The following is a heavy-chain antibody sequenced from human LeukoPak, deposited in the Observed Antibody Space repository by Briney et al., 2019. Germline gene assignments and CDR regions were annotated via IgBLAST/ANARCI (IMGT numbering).Heavy chain of an antibody. J-gene: IGHJ4*02. V-gene: IGHV3-21*01. Sequence: PGGSLRLSCAASGFTFSSYAMNWVRQAPGKGLEWVSPISFSGDYIYYADSLKGRITISRDNAKNSLYLQMNSLRAEDTAVYYCARRATTERGHSYGLDYWGQGALVTVSS. CDR2: ISFSGDYI. CDR3: ARRATTERGHSYGLDY. D-gene: IGHD5-18*01. CDR1: GFTFSSYA.